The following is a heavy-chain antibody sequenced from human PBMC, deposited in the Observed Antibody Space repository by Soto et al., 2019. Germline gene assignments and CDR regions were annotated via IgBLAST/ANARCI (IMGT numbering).Heavy chain of an antibody. Sequence: SVKVSCKASGGTSSSYAISWVRQAPGQGLEWMGGIIPILGTANYAQKFQGRVTITADESTSTAYMELSSLRSEDTAVYYCASYYYDSSGEYYFDYWGKGTLVPVSS. CDR2: IIPILGTA. J-gene: IGHJ4*02. V-gene: IGHV1-69*13. CDR3: ASYYYDSSGEYYFDY. CDR1: GGTSSSYA. D-gene: IGHD3-22*01.